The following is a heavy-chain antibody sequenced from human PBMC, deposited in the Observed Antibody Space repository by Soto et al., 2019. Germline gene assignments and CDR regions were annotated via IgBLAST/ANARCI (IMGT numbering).Heavy chain of an antibody. Sequence: GGSLRLSCSAPGFTFSHYGMHWVRQAPGKGLEWVAHIVPDGSNEYYADSVKGRFTISRDNSKNTLYLQMNSLTGDDTAVYYCAKSRGGNSFYCYYGVDVWGQGTTVTVSS. CDR3: AKSRGGNSFYCYYGVDV. CDR1: GFTFSHYG. D-gene: IGHD2-15*01. V-gene: IGHV3-30*18. J-gene: IGHJ6*02. CDR2: IVPDGSNE.